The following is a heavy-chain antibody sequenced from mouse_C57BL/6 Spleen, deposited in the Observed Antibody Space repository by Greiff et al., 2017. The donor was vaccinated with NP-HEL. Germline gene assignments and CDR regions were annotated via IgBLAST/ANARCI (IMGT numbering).Heavy chain of an antibody. CDR2: ISGGGGNT. V-gene: IGHV5-9*01. CDR3: ARHDYSNSWFAY. Sequence: DVKLVESGGGLVKPGGSLKLSCAASGFTFSSYTMSWVRQTPEKRLEWVATISGGGGNTYYPDSVKGRFTISRDNAKNTLYLQMSSLRSEDTALYYCARHDYSNSWFAYWGQGTLVTVSA. CDR1: GFTFSSYT. D-gene: IGHD2-5*01. J-gene: IGHJ3*01.